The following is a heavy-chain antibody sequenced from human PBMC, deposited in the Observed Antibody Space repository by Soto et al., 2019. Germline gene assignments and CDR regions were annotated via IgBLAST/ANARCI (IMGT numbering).Heavy chain of an antibody. D-gene: IGHD2-8*01. J-gene: IGHJ4*02. CDR1: SGSFSGYY. CDR2: ISQSGNT. CDR3: ARYCNNSDCRHLYYFDY. V-gene: IGHV4-34*01. Sequence: PSETLSLTCSLYSGSFSGYYWSWIRQPPGKGLEWIGEISQSGNTNYSPSLKSRVSISIDTSKKQFSLNLASVSAADTAVYYCARYCNNSDCRHLYYFDYWGLGTLVTVSS.